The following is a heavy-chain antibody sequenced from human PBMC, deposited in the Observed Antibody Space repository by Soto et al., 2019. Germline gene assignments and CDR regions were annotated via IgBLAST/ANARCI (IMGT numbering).Heavy chain of an antibody. Sequence: GGSMRLSCAACGFTFDDYAMHRVRQARGKGLEWLASISWNSGSIWYACSLKGRFTISRDNAKNSLSLQMNSLRPEDTALYYCVKDKWSNNTWYLDNSGQGTLVTVSS. D-gene: IGHD6-13*01. V-gene: IGHV3-9*01. CDR1: GFTFDDYA. CDR2: ISWNSGSI. J-gene: IGHJ4*02. CDR3: VKDKWSNNTWYLDN.